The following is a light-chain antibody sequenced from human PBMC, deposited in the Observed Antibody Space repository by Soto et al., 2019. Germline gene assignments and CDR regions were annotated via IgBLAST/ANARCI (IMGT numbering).Light chain of an antibody. J-gene: IGKJ1*01. V-gene: IGKV3-20*01. CDR1: QTVSSSF. CDR3: QQYNDWPLT. CDR2: AAS. Sequence: EIVLTQSPGTLSLSPGERATLSCRASQTVSSSFLAWYQQTPGQAPRLLIYAASSRATGIPDRFSGSGSGTDFTLTISRLEPEDFALYYCQQYNDWPLTFGQGTKVDIK.